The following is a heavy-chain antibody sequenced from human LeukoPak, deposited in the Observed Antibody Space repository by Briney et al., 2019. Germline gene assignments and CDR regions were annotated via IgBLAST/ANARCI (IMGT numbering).Heavy chain of an antibody. J-gene: IGHJ4*02. CDR2: IHYSGST. V-gene: IGHV4-59*01. D-gene: IGHD5-12*01. CDR3: ARSYSGYDIRLYFDY. Sequence: SETLSLTCTVSGGSISSYYWSWIRQPPGKGLEWIGYIHYSGSTNYNPSLKSRLTISVETSKNQFSLKLRSVTAADTAVYYCARSYSGYDIRLYFDYWGQGTLVTVSS. CDR1: GGSISSYY.